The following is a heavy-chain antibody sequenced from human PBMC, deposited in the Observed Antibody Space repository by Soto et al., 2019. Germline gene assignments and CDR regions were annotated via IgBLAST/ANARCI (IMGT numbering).Heavy chain of an antibody. D-gene: IGHD3-10*01. Sequence: ASVKVSCKASGYTFTSYYMHWVRQPPGQGLEWMGIINPSDGSTTYAQKFQGRVTMTRDTSTSTVYMELSSLGSEDTAVYYCARREGTYYYGSGSYGLKNCLDTRDQGTLGTMSS. CDR2: INPSDGST. J-gene: IGHJ5*02. CDR1: GYTFTSYY. CDR3: ARREGTYYYGSGSYGLKNCLDT. V-gene: IGHV1-46*01.